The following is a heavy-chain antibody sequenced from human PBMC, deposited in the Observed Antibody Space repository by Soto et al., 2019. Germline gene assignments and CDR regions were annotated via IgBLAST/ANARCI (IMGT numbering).Heavy chain of an antibody. CDR3: ARDRGRLHYYYYGMDV. Sequence: PGGSLRLSCAASGFTFSSYAMHWVRQAPGKGLEWVAVISYDGSNKYYADSVKGRFTISRDNSKNTLYLQMNSLRAEDTAVYYCARDRGRLHYYYYGMDVWGQGTTVTVSS. J-gene: IGHJ6*02. CDR1: GFTFSSYA. CDR2: ISYDGSNK. V-gene: IGHV3-30-3*01. D-gene: IGHD6-25*01.